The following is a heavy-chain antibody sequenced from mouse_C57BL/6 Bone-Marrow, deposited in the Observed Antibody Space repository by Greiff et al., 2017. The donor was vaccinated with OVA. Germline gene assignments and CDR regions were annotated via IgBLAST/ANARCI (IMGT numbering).Heavy chain of an antibody. CDR2: ISSGGSYT. CDR3: ARSPVVATRFAY. D-gene: IGHD1-1*01. J-gene: IGHJ3*01. V-gene: IGHV5-6*01. CDR1: GFTFSSYG. Sequence: EVKLMESGGDLVKPGGSLKLSCAASGFTFSSYGMSWVRQTPDKRLEWVATISSGGSYTYYPDSVKGRFTISRDNAKNTLYLQMSSLKSEDTAMYYCARSPVVATRFAYWGQGTLVTVSA.